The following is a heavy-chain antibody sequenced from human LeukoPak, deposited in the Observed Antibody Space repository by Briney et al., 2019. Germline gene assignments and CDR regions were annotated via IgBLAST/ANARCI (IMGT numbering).Heavy chain of an antibody. CDR2: INPSGGST. CDR3: ARGRSLITMVRGVINWFDS. Sequence: ASVKVSCKASGYTFTNYHMHWVRQAPGQGLEWLGIINPSGGSTSYAQKFQGRVTMTRDMSTSTVYMELSSLRSEDTAVYYCARGRSLITMVRGVINWFDSWGQGTLVTVSS. V-gene: IGHV1-46*01. J-gene: IGHJ5*01. CDR1: GYTFTNYH. D-gene: IGHD3-10*01.